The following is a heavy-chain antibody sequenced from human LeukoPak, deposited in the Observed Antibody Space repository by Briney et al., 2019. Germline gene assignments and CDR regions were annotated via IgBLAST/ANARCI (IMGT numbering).Heavy chain of an antibody. V-gene: IGHV1-18*01. J-gene: IGHJ4*02. CDR2: ISAYNGNT. D-gene: IGHD3-10*01. Sequence: ASVKVSCKASGYTFTSYGISWVRQAPGQGLEWMGWISAYNGNTNYAQKLQGRVTMNTDTSTSTAYMELRSLRSDDTAVYYCARERGLLWFGELLRWGQGTLVTVSS. CDR1: GYTFTSYG. CDR3: ARERGLLWFGELLR.